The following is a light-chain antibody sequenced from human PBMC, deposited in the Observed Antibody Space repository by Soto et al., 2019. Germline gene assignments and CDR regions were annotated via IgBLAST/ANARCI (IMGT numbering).Light chain of an antibody. CDR2: EVS. CDR1: SSDVGGYNY. J-gene: IGLJ2*01. V-gene: IGLV2-8*01. CDR3: SSYAGSSNLGV. Sequence: QSVLTHPPSASGSPGQSVTISCTGTSSDVGGYNYVSWYQQHPGRAPKLMIYEVSKRPSGVPDRFSGSKSGNTASLTVSGLQPEDEADYYCSSYAGSSNLGVFGGGTKVTVL.